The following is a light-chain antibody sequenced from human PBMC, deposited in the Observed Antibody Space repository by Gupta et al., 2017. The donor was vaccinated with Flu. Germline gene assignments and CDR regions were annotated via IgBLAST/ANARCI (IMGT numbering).Light chain of an antibody. J-gene: IGLJ1*01. CDR1: TRDVGANHY. CDR3: SSYIF. Sequence: QSALTQPASVAGSPGQSSAISCTGTTRDVGANHYVSWYPQHPGKSPKVMSYGVNNRPSGVSDRFSGSKSGNTASLTISGLQAEDEADYYCSSYIFFGTGTKVTVL. V-gene: IGLV2-14*01. CDR2: GVN.